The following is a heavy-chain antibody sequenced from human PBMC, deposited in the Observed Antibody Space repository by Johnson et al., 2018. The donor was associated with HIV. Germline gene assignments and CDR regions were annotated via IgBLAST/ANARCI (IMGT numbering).Heavy chain of an antibody. CDR2: IYSGGNT. V-gene: IGHV3-53*01. J-gene: IGHJ3*02. Sequence: VPVVESGGGVVHPGGSLRLSCAASGFTVSSNYMSWVRQAPGKGLEWVSVIYSGGNTYYADSVKGRFTIYRDNSKNTLYLQMNSLRAEDTAVYYCARAYSSSWYRADALDIWGQGTMVTVSS. CDR3: ARAYSSSWYRADALDI. D-gene: IGHD6-13*01. CDR1: GFTVSSNY.